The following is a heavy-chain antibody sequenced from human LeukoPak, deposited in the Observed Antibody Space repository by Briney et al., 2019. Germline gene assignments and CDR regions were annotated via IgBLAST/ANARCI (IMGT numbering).Heavy chain of an antibody. CDR1: GYTFTSYY. CDR2: INPSGGST. Sequence: GASVKVSRKASGYTFTSYYMHWVRQAPGQGLELMGIINPSGGSTSYAQKFQGRVTMTRDTSTSTVYMELSSLRSEDTAVYHCARGSSPATEMATIVLYYWGQGTLVTVSS. J-gene: IGHJ4*02. D-gene: IGHD5-24*01. CDR3: ARGSSPATEMATIVLYY. V-gene: IGHV1-46*01.